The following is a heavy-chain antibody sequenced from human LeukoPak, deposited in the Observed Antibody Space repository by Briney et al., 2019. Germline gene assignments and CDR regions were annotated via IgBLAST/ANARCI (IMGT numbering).Heavy chain of an antibody. V-gene: IGHV3-7*01. D-gene: IGHD3-3*01. Sequence: GGSLRLSCTASGFPFSTYWLSWVRQAPGKGLEWVADINQDGSGEYYAGSVKGRFTIARDNAKNSLYLQMNSLRAEDTAVYYCARDDDVWSGWGHWGRGTLVTVSS. J-gene: IGHJ4*02. CDR3: ARDDDVWSGWGH. CDR2: INQDGSGE. CDR1: GFPFSTYW.